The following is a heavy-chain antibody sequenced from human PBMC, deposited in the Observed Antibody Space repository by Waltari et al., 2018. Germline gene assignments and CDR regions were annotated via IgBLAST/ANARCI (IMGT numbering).Heavy chain of an antibody. Sequence: QVQLVQSGSELKKPGASVKVSCKASGYIFTNYAMNWVRQAPGQGLEWMGGINTKTGNPTYAQGFRGPFVCSLDTSVSTASLQISSLKAEDTAVYYCARGIQLWGRGSWYFDNWGQGTLVTVSS. V-gene: IGHV7-4-1*02. CDR3: ARGIQLWGRGSWYFDN. CDR1: GYIFTNYA. D-gene: IGHD3-16*01. J-gene: IGHJ4*02. CDR2: INTKTGNP.